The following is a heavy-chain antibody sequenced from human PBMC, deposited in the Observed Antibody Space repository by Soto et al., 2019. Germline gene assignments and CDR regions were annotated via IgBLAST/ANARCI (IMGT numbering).Heavy chain of an antibody. J-gene: IGHJ5*02. V-gene: IGHV3-48*02. Sequence: GGSLRLSCAASGFTFSSYSMNWVRQAPGKGLEWVSYISSSSSTVFYSDSVKGRFTISRDNAKNSLYLQMNSLRDEDTAVYYCARESRFLEWLSLNWFDPWGQGTLVTVSS. CDR1: GFTFSSYS. CDR2: ISSSSSTV. D-gene: IGHD3-3*01. CDR3: ARESRFLEWLSLNWFDP.